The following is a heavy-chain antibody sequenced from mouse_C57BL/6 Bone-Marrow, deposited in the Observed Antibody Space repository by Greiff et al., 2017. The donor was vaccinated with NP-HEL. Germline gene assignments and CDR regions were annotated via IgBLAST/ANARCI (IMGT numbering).Heavy chain of an antibody. V-gene: IGHV14-4*01. CDR1: GFNFKDDY. CDR3: TKHYYGRSYGCAMDF. Sequence: EVQLQQSGAELVRPGASVKLSCTASGFNFKDDYMYWVKQTPEQSLEWIGWIDPENGDTEYASKFQGKGTITADTSTNTQYLQISSLTSEDTAMYYCTKHYYGRSYGCAMDFWGPGTSVTVSS. CDR2: IDPENGDT. J-gene: IGHJ4*01. D-gene: IGHD1-1*01.